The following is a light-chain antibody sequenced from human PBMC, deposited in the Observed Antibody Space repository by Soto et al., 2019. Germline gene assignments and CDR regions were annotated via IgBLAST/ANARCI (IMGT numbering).Light chain of an antibody. CDR1: QSIGSY. Sequence: EIVLTQSPATLSLPLGERATLSCRASQSIGSYLAWYQHKLGQAPRLLIYDASNRATGIPARFSGSGSGTDFTLTISSLEPEDFAVYYCQQRSNWPPVLTFGGGTKVDIK. CDR2: DAS. CDR3: QQRSNWPPVLT. J-gene: IGKJ4*01. V-gene: IGKV3-11*01.